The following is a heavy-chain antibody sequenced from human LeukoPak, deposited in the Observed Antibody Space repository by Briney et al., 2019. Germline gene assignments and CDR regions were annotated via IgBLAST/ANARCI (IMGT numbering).Heavy chain of an antibody. Sequence: QSGGSLRLSCAASKFTFSVYWMSWVRQAPGKGLEWVANINQDGSDKYYADSVKGRFSISRDNAKNSLFLQMNSLRDEDTAVYFCARSHRSFASGSGDYWGQGTLVTVSS. J-gene: IGHJ4*02. V-gene: IGHV3-7*05. CDR3: ARSHRSFASGSGDY. D-gene: IGHD3-10*01. CDR2: INQDGSDK. CDR1: KFTFSVYW.